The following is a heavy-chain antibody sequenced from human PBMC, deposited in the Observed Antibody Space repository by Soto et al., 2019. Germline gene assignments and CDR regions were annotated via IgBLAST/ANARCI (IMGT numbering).Heavy chain of an antibody. CDR2: ISDSGGST. Sequence: EVQLLESGGGLVQRGGSLRLSCAASGFTFSNYAMSWVRQAPGKGLEWVSLISDSGGSTYYAGSVKGRFTISRDNSKNTLYLQMNSLRAGDTAVYYCAKCPAWGGGCERLDYWGQGALVTVSS. D-gene: IGHD2-15*01. J-gene: IGHJ4*02. CDR3: AKCPAWGGGCERLDY. CDR1: GFTFSNYA. V-gene: IGHV3-23*01.